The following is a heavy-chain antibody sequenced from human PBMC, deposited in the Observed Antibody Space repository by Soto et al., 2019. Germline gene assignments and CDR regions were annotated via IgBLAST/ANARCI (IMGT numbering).Heavy chain of an antibody. J-gene: IGHJ6*02. D-gene: IGHD3-10*01. CDR1: GFTFNDYG. V-gene: IGHV3-33*01. Sequence: QEQLVESGGGVVQPGRSLRLSCAASGFTFNDYGMHWVRQAPGKGLEWVAVIWFDGSNEYYSDSVKGRFTISRDNSKNRVFLEMNSLRAEDTAEYYCARDRAYGSGRDNGCLDVWGQGTTVTVSS. CDR3: ARDRAYGSGRDNGCLDV. CDR2: IWFDGSNE.